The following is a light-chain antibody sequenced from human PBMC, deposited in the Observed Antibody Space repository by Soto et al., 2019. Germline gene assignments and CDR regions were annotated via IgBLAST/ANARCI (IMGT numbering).Light chain of an antibody. CDR1: SSDFGGYNY. CDR2: EVS. Sequence: QSVLTQPASVSGSPGQSITISCTGTSSDFGGYNYVSWYQQHPGKVPKLMIFEVSNRPSGVSYRFSGSKSGNTASLTISGLQAEDEADYYCSSYTGSSTLYVFGTGNKVTVL. CDR3: SSYTGSSTLYV. J-gene: IGLJ1*01. V-gene: IGLV2-14*01.